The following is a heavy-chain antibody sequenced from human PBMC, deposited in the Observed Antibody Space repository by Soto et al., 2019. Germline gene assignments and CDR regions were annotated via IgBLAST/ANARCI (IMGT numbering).Heavy chain of an antibody. CDR3: AREVSSGWYGAYFDY. CDR2: IIPIFGTA. CDR1: GGTFSSYA. J-gene: IGHJ4*02. V-gene: IGHV1-69*01. D-gene: IGHD6-19*01. Sequence: QVQLVQSGAEVKKPGSSVKVSCKASGGTFSSYAISWVRQAPGQGLEWMGGIIPIFGTANYAQKFQGRVTISADESTSTAYMELSSLRCEDTAVYYCAREVSSGWYGAYFDYWGQGTLVTVSS.